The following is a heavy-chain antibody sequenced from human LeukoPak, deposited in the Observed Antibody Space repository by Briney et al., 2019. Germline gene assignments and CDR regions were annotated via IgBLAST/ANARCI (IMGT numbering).Heavy chain of an antibody. V-gene: IGHV3-33*06. D-gene: IGHD3-3*01. CDR1: GFTFSSYG. CDR3: AKDPDYDFWSGYYLLNGGFDY. Sequence: PGGSLRLSCAASGFTFSSYGMHWVRQAPGKGLEWVAVIWYDGSNKYYADSVKGRFTISRGNSKNTLYLQMNSLRAEDTAVYYCAKDPDYDFWSGYYLLNGGFDYWGQGTLVTVFS. J-gene: IGHJ4*02. CDR2: IWYDGSNK.